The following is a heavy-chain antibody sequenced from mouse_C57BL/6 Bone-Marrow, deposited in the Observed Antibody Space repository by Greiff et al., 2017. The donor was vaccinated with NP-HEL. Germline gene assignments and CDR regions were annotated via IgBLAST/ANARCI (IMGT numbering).Heavy chain of an antibody. D-gene: IGHD3-2*02. CDR2: IYPRDGST. V-gene: IGHV1-78*01. CDR3: ARRQHRLRRVVDD. CDR1: GYTFTDHT. Sequence: VQLQQSDAELVKPGASVKISCKVSGYTFTDHTIHWMKQRPEQGLEWIGYIYPRDGSTKYNENFKGKATLTADTSSSTAYMQLNSLTAEDSAVYFCARRQHRLRRVVDDWGQGTTLTVSS. J-gene: IGHJ2*01.